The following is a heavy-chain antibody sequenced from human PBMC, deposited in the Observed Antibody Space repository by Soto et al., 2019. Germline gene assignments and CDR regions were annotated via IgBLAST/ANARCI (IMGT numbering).Heavy chain of an antibody. V-gene: IGHV4-38-2*02. J-gene: IGHJ6*02. D-gene: IGHD3-10*01. CDR1: GYSISSGYY. CDR2: IYHSGST. CDR3: ARDRRYYGSGSLLSMDV. Sequence: PSETLSLTCAVSGYSISSGYYWGWIRQPPGKGLEWIGSIYHSGSTYYNPSLKSRVTISVDTSKNQFSLKLSSVTAADTAVYYCARDRRYYGSGSLLSMDVWGQGTTVTVSS.